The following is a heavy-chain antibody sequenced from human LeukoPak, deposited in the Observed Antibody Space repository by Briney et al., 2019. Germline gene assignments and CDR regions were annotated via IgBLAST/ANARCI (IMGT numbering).Heavy chain of an antibody. Sequence: ASVKVSCKASGYTFTSYGISWVRQAPGQGLEWMGWISAYNGNTNYAQKLQGRVTMTTDTSTSTAYMELRSLRSDDTAVYYCARTPRYYYDSSGYWAFNYYYYMDVWGKGTTVTVSS. D-gene: IGHD3-22*01. CDR1: GYTFTSYG. CDR2: ISAYNGNT. J-gene: IGHJ6*03. V-gene: IGHV1-18*01. CDR3: ARTPRYYYDSSGYWAFNYYYYMDV.